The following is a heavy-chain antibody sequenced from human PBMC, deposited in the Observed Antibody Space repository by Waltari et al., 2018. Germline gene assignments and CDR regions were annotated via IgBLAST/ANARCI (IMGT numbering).Heavy chain of an antibody. CDR2: IKFDGVEK. V-gene: IGHV3-7*01. J-gene: IGHJ3*02. CDR3: ARDPEGSAFDI. Sequence: EVQLVESGGGLVQPGGSLRLSCAASGFTFSNSWMTWVRQVPGKGMEWVASIKFDGVEKGCLYSMQGRFTISRDNAKNAVYLQMSSLRAEDTALYYCARDPEGSAFDIWGRGTMVTVSS. D-gene: IGHD3-10*01. CDR1: GFTFSNSW.